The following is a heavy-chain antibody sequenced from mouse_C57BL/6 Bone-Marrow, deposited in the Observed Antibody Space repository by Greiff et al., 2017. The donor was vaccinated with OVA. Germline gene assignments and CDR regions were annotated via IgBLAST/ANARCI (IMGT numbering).Heavy chain of an antibody. V-gene: IGHV1-81*01. Sequence: VKLQESGAELARPGASVKLSCKASGYTFTSYGISWVKQRTGQGLEWIGEIYPRSGNTYYNEKFKGKATLTADKSSSTAYMELRSLTSEDSAVYFCARTYGPYYFDYWGQGTTLTVSS. CDR2: IYPRSGNT. CDR1: GYTFTSYG. D-gene: IGHD1-1*01. CDR3: ARTYGPYYFDY. J-gene: IGHJ2*01.